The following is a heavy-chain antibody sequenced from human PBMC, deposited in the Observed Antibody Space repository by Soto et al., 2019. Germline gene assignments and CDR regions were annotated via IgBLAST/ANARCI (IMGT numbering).Heavy chain of an antibody. D-gene: IGHD3-3*01. CDR3: ARDLVLRFLDYYYYGMDV. CDR1: GGTFSSYA. J-gene: IGHJ6*02. CDR2: IIPIFGTA. V-gene: IGHV1-69*12. Sequence: QVQLVQSGAEVKKPGSSVKVSCKASGGTFSSYAISWVRQAPGQGLEWMGGIIPIFGTANYAQKFQGRVTITADESTSTDXMELSSLRSEDTAVYYCARDLVLRFLDYYYYGMDVWGQGTTVTVSS.